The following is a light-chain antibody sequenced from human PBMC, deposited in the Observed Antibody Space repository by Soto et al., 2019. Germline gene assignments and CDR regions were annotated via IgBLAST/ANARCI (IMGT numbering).Light chain of an antibody. CDR3: QAWDSNTFYYV. J-gene: IGLJ1*01. Sequence: SYELTQPPSVSVSPGQTASITCSGDKLGDKYACWYQQKPGQSPVLVIYQDSKRPSGIPERFSGSNSGNTATLTISGTQAMDEADYYCQAWDSNTFYYVFGTGTK. V-gene: IGLV3-1*01. CDR1: KLGDKY. CDR2: QDS.